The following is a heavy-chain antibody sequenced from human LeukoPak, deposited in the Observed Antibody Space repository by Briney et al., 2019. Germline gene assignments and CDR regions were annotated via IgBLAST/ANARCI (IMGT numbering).Heavy chain of an antibody. CDR1: GGSISSGGYS. CDR3: ARSADSSGWIYYYYYGMDV. V-gene: IGHV4-30-2*02. J-gene: IGHJ6*02. CDR2: IYHSGST. D-gene: IGHD6-19*01. Sequence: SETLSLTCAVSGGSISSGGYSWSWIRQPPGKGLEWIGYIYHSGSTYYNPSLKSRVTISVDTTKNQFSLKLSSVTAADTAVYYCARSADSSGWIYYYYYGMDVWGQGTTVTVSS.